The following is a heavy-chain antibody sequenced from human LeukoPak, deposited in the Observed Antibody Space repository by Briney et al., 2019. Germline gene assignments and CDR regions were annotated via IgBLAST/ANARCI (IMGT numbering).Heavy chain of an antibody. V-gene: IGHV3-53*01. D-gene: IGHD3-22*01. CDR3: AKEWVYYDSYDY. CDR1: GFTVSSNY. CDR2: IYSGGST. Sequence: PGGSLRLSCAASGFTVSSNYMSWVRQAPGKGLEWVSVIYSGGSTYYADSVKGRFTISRDNSKNTLYLQMNSLRAEDTAVYYCAKEWVYYDSYDYWGQGTLVTVSS. J-gene: IGHJ4*02.